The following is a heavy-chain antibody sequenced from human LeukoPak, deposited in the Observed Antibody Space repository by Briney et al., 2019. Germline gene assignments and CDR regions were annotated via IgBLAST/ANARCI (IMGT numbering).Heavy chain of an antibody. J-gene: IGHJ4*02. Sequence: GGSLRLSCAASGFTVSSNYMSWVRQAPGKGLEWVSVIYSGGSTYYADSVKGRFTISRDSSKNTLYLQMNSLRAEDTAVYYCAKGTIAVAATSYFDYWGQGTLVTVSS. CDR1: GFTVSSNY. D-gene: IGHD6-19*01. CDR3: AKGTIAVAATSYFDY. V-gene: IGHV3-53*05. CDR2: IYSGGST.